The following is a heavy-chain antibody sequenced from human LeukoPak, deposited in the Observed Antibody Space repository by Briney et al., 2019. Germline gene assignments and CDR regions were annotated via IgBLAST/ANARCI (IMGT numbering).Heavy chain of an antibody. CDR2: IWADGINK. CDR3: VRERKPFDAFDI. J-gene: IGHJ3*02. CDR1: GFTLSSTG. Sequence: GGSLRLSCAASGFTLSSTGMHWVRQAPGKGLEWVAVIWADGINKFYSDSVRGRFTFSRDNSKNTLSLRMNSLRVEDTAVYYCVRERKPFDAFDIWGQGTLVTVSS. V-gene: IGHV3-33*01.